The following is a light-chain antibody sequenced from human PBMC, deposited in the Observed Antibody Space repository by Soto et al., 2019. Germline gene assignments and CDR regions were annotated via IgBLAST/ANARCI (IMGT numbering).Light chain of an antibody. CDR3: HQFQSSLRT. V-gene: IGKV3-20*01. CDR2: SVS. Sequence: EIVLTQSPGTLSLSPGETATLSCRASETVDTSSLGWYQQKPGRAPSLLIYSVSRRATGIPDRFSASGSATDFTLTITRLEPEDFAVYYCHQFQSSLRTFGQGTKVDIK. J-gene: IGKJ1*01. CDR1: ETVDTSS.